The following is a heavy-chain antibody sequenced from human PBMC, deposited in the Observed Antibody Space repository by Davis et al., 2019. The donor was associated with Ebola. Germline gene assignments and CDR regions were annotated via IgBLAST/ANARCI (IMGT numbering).Heavy chain of an antibody. Sequence: PGGSLRLSCVVSGYPSGNYAISWVRHAPGRGLEWVSVIGGSGISDIYYADSVKGRFTISRDNSKSTLYLQMNSLRAEDTAVYYCAKDHSQGNGNHDAFDLWGQGTMVTVSS. D-gene: IGHD1-14*01. CDR3: AKDHSQGNGNHDAFDL. CDR1: GYPSGNYA. J-gene: IGHJ3*01. V-gene: IGHV3-23*01. CDR2: IGGSGISDI.